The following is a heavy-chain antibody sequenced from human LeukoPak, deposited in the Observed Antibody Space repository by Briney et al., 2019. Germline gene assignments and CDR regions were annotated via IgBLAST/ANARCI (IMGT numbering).Heavy chain of an antibody. CDR1: GYIFTDYF. J-gene: IGHJ4*02. Sequence: ASVKVSCMTSGYIFTDYFIHWVRQAPGQGLEWVGWINPNSGDSSYAQKFQDRVTMTRDTSLTTAYLELTGLTSDDTAVYYCAKDLIVITFGGVIANWGQGTLVTVSS. CDR2: INPNSGDS. CDR3: AKDLIVITFGGVIAN. V-gene: IGHV1-2*02. D-gene: IGHD3-16*02.